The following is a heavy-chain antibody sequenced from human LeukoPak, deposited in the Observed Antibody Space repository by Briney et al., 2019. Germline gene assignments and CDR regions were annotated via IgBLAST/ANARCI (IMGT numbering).Heavy chain of an antibody. J-gene: IGHJ4*02. D-gene: IGHD3-10*01. V-gene: IGHV3-23*01. Sequence: GGSLRLSCVASGFTFSTFGMSWVRQAPGKGLEWVSAITGSGGNTEYADSVKGRFTISRDNSKNTLFLQMNSPRAEDTAVYYCAKSGSYWYYFDYWGQGTLVTVSS. CDR1: GFTFSTFG. CDR3: AKSGSYWYYFDY. CDR2: ITGSGGNT.